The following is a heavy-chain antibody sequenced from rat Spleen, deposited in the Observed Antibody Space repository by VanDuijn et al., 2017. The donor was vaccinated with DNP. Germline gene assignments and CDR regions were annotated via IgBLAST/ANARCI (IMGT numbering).Heavy chain of an antibody. CDR1: GFTFSAYY. Sequence: EVQLVESGGGLVQPGRSLKVSCAASGFTFSAYYMAWVRQAPAKGLEWVAYIGSPAYAPYYGDSVKGRFTISRDNAKSTLYLQMDSLRSEETATYYCATHSTMMVITPIDYAMDAWGQGTSVTVSS. CDR3: ATHSTMMVITPIDYAMDA. V-gene: IGHV5S11*01. D-gene: IGHD1-12*03. CDR2: IGSPAYAP. J-gene: IGHJ4*01.